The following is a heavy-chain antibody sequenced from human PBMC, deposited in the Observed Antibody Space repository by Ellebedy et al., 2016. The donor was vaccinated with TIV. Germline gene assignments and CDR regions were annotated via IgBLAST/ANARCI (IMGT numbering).Heavy chain of an antibody. V-gene: IGHV4-59*08. CDR2: IYYSGST. Sequence: SETLSLTCTVSGGSISSYYWSWIRQPPGKGLEWIGYIYYSGSTNYNPSLKSRVTISVDTSKNQFSLKLSSVTAADTAVYYCARLTVTSYYYYYGMDVWGQGTTVTASS. D-gene: IGHD4-17*01. CDR1: GGSISSYY. CDR3: ARLTVTSYYYYYGMDV. J-gene: IGHJ6*02.